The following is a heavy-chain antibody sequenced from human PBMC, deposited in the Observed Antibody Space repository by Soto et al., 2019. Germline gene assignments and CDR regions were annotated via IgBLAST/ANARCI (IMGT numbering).Heavy chain of an antibody. CDR1: GGTFSSYT. CDR3: ASITMVRGVISAGMDV. Sequence: QVQLVQSGAEVKKPGSSVKVSCKASGGTFSSYTISWVRQAPGQGLEWMGRIIPILGIANYAQKFQGRVTITADKSTSTAYMELSSLRSEDTAVYYCASITMVRGVISAGMDVWGQGTTVTVSS. J-gene: IGHJ6*02. CDR2: IIPILGIA. D-gene: IGHD3-10*01. V-gene: IGHV1-69*02.